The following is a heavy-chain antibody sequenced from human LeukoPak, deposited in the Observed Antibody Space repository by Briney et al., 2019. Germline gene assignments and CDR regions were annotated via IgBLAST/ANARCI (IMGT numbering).Heavy chain of an antibody. CDR3: ARDRGIAAAGRGYYYYMDV. Sequence: GASVKVSCKASGYTFASYGISWVRQAPGQGLEWMGWISAYNGNTNYAQKLQGRVTMTTDTSTSTAYMEPRSLRSDDTAVYYCARDRGIAAAGRGYYYYMDVWGKGTTVTVSS. CDR1: GYTFASYG. V-gene: IGHV1-18*01. D-gene: IGHD6-13*01. CDR2: ISAYNGNT. J-gene: IGHJ6*03.